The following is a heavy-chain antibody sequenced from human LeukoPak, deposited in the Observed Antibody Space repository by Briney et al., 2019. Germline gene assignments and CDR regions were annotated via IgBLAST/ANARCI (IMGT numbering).Heavy chain of an antibody. CDR3: ARASSGWYNWFDP. V-gene: IGHV4-59*01. CDR1: GGSISSYY. CDR2: IYYSGST. D-gene: IGHD6-19*01. J-gene: IGHJ5*02. Sequence: SETLSLTCTVSGGSISSYYWSWIRQSPGKGLEWIGYIYYSGSTNFNPSLRSRVTISVNTSKNQFSLKLSSVTAADTAVYYCARASSGWYNWFDPWGQGTLVTVSS.